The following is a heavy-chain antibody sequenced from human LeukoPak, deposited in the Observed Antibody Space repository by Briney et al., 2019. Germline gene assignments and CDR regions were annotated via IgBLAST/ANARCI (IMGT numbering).Heavy chain of an antibody. CDR2: IYPGDSDT. V-gene: IGHV5-51*01. Sequence: GEALKISCKGSGCSFTSYWIGWVRQMPGKGLEGMGIIYPGDSDTRYSPSFQGQVTISADKSISTAYLQWSSLKASDTAMYYCARVAGGVVAARDFDYWGQGTLVTVSS. CDR3: ARVAGGVVAARDFDY. J-gene: IGHJ4*02. D-gene: IGHD2-15*01. CDR1: GCSFTSYW.